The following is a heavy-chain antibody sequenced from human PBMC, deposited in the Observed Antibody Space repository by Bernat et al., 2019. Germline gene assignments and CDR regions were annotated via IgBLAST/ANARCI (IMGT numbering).Heavy chain of an antibody. CDR1: GFTFSGSA. Sequence: EVQLVESGGGLVQPGGSLKLSCAASGFTFSGSAMHWVRQASGKGLEWVGRIRSKANSYATAYAASVKGRFTISRDDSKNTAYLQMNSLKTEDTAVYYCTKDRDLQYSSSWFVGRVSDYWGQGTLVTVSS. V-gene: IGHV3-73*01. J-gene: IGHJ4*02. D-gene: IGHD6-13*01. CDR2: IRSKANSYAT. CDR3: TKDRDLQYSSSWFVGRVSDY.